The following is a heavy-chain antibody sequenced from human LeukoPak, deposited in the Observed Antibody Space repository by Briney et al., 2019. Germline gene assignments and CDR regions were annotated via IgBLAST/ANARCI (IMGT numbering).Heavy chain of an antibody. CDR3: ASAVWFGELYY. Sequence: QAGGSLRLSCAASGFTFINYWMSWVRQAPGKGLEWVANIKQDGSEKYYVDSVKDRFTISRDNSKNTLYLQMNSLRAEDTAVYYCASAVWFGELYYWGQGTLVTVSS. CDR1: GFTFINYW. CDR2: IKQDGSEK. V-gene: IGHV3-7*03. D-gene: IGHD3-10*01. J-gene: IGHJ4*02.